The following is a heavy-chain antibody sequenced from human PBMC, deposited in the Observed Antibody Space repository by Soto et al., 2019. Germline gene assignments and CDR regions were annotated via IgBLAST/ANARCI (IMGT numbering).Heavy chain of an antibody. CDR3: AKPFQWGAYAFDV. CDR1: GYIFSSLP. CDR2: INAGNGNT. Sequence: QAQLVQSGAEVKTPGASVKVSCRTSGYIFSSLPVYWVRQAPGQGLEWMGWINAGNGNTEYSQNYQGRVTTTRATSALTHYMQLSSLRSEDTAVYFCAKPFQWGAYAFDVWGRGTVVTVSS. J-gene: IGHJ3*01. V-gene: IGHV1-3*01. D-gene: IGHD3-16*01.